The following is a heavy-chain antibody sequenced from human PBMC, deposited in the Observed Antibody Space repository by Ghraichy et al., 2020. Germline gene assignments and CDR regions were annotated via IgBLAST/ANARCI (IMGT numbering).Heavy chain of an antibody. Sequence: GESLNISCAASGFTFSNYWMTWVRQAPGKGLEWVANIKQDGSETYYVDSVKGRFTISRDNAKNSLYLQMNSLRAEDTAVYHCARQPVRPGATGGFDFWGQGTLVTVSS. V-gene: IGHV3-7*01. CDR3: ARQPVRPGATGGFDF. D-gene: IGHD1-26*01. J-gene: IGHJ4*02. CDR2: IKQDGSET. CDR1: GFTFSNYW.